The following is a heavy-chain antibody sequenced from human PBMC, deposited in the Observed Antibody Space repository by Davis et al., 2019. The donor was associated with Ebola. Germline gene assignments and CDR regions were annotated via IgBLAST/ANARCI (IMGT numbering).Heavy chain of an antibody. J-gene: IGHJ6*02. CDR1: GFTFSSYW. Sequence: PGGSLRLSCAASGFTFSSYWMSWVRQAPGKGLEWVANIKQDGSEKYYVDSVKGRFTISRDNAKNSLYLQMNSLRAEDTAVYYCARLLGEITIFGVVIGGMDVWGQGTTVTVSS. V-gene: IGHV3-7*01. D-gene: IGHD3-3*01. CDR3: ARLLGEITIFGVVIGGMDV. CDR2: IKQDGSEK.